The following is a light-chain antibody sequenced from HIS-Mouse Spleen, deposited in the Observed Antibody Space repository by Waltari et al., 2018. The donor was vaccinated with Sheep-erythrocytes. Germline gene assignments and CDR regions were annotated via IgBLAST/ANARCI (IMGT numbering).Light chain of an antibody. CDR3: QQYYSTPPT. J-gene: IGKJ1*01. V-gene: IGKV1-8*01. CDR1: QGISSY. CDR2: AAS. Sequence: AIRMTQSPSSLSASTGDRVTITCRASQGISSYLAWYQQKPGKAPKLLIYAASTLQSGVPSRFSGSGSGTDFTLTISCLQAEDVAVYYCQQYYSTPPTFGQGTKVEIK.